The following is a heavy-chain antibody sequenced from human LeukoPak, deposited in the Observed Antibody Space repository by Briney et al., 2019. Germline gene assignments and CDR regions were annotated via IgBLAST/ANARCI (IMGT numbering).Heavy chain of an antibody. V-gene: IGHV3-74*01. CDR2: INSDGSST. J-gene: IGHJ6*02. CDR3: ARDWNDYYYYGMDV. D-gene: IGHD1-1*01. Sequence: GGSLRLSCAASGFTFSSYWMHWVRHAPGKGLVWVSRINSDGSSTSYADSVKGRFTISRDNAKNTLYLQMNSLRAEDTAVYYCARDWNDYYYYGMDVWGQGTTVTVSS. CDR1: GFTFSSYW.